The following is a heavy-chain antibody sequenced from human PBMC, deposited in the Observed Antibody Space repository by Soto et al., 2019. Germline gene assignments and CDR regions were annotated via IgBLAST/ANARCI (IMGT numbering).Heavy chain of an antibody. J-gene: IGHJ5*01. Sequence: SETLSLTCSVSGDSISTVDYFWAWIRQPPGQALEYIGYIYKSTTTYYNPSFESRVAISLDTSKSQFSLNVTSVTAADTAVYFCARGRYCLTGRCFPNWFDSWGQGTLVTVYS. CDR3: ARGRYCLTGRCFPNWFDS. CDR2: IYKSTTT. V-gene: IGHV4-30-4*01. D-gene: IGHD2-15*01. CDR1: GDSISTVDYF.